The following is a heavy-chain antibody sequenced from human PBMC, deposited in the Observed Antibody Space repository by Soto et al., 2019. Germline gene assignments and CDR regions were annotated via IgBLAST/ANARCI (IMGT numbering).Heavy chain of an antibody. V-gene: IGHV3-33*01. CDR2: IWYDGSNK. CDR3: ARGNYDFCSGLDY. Sequence: GGSLRLSCAASGFTFSSYGMHWVRQAPGKGLEWVAVIWYDGSNKWYADSVKGRFTISRDNSKNTLYLQMNSLRAEDTAVYFCARGNYDFCSGLDYWGQGALVTSPQ. CDR1: GFTFSSYG. D-gene: IGHD3-3*01. J-gene: IGHJ4*02.